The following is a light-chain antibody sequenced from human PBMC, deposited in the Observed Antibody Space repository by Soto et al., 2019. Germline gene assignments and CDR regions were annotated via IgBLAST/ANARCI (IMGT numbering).Light chain of an antibody. J-gene: IGLJ2*01. CDR1: KNNLGSYDL. Sequence: QSALTQPASVSGSPGQSITVFCTGTKNNLGSYDLVSWYQKYPDKAPTLLIYEATKRPSGISDRFSGSKSGFTASLTISGLRAEDEADYYCCSLEGSNALVVFGGGTKLTVL. V-gene: IGLV2-23*01. CDR3: CSLEGSNALVV. CDR2: EAT.